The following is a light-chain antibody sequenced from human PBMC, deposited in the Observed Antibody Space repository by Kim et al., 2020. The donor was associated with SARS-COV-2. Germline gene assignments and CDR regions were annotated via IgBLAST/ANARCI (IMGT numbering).Light chain of an antibody. Sequence: EKVMTQSPATLSVSPGERVTLSCRASQPIHTHLAWYQQKPGQVPRLLIYDASRRATDLPARFTGSGSETEFTLTISSLQSEDFAVYYCQQYNSWPSTFGQGTKVDIK. CDR3: QQYNSWPST. CDR2: DAS. J-gene: IGKJ1*01. CDR1: QPIHTH. V-gene: IGKV3-15*01.